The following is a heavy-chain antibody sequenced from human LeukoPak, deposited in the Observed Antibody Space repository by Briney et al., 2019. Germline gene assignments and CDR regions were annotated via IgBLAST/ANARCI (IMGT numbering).Heavy chain of an antibody. J-gene: IGHJ5*02. CDR1: GGTFSSYA. D-gene: IGHD3-22*01. Sequence: ASVKVSCKASGGTFSSYAINWVRQAPGQGLEWMGGIIPIFGTANYAQKFQGRVTITADGSTSTAYMGLSSLRSEDTAVYYCARDLRNYDSSGEFDPWGQGTLVTVSS. V-gene: IGHV1-69*13. CDR2: IIPIFGTA. CDR3: ARDLRNYDSSGEFDP.